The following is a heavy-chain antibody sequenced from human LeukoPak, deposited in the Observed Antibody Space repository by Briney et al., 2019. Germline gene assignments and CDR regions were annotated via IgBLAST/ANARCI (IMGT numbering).Heavy chain of an antibody. CDR3: ARRPYYYYYYYMDV. V-gene: IGHV4-4*09. J-gene: IGHJ6*03. Sequence: SETLSLTCTVSGGSISSYYWSWIRQPPGKGLEWIGYIYTSGSTNYNPSLKSRVTISVDTSKNQFSLKLSSVTAADTAVYYCARRPYYYYYYYMDVWGKGTTVTVSS. CDR1: GGSISSYY. CDR2: IYTSGST.